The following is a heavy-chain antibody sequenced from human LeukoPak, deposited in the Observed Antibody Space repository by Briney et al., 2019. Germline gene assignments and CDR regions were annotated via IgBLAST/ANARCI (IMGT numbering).Heavy chain of an antibody. Sequence: SETLSLTCTVSGGSISSYYWSWIRQPPGKGLEWIGYIYYSGSTNYNPSLKSRVTISVDTSKNQFSLKLSSVTAADTAVYYCARAHYDFWSGYSEPLFYGMDVWGQGTTVTVSS. D-gene: IGHD3-3*01. V-gene: IGHV4-59*01. CDR1: GGSISSYY. J-gene: IGHJ6*02. CDR3: ARAHYDFWSGYSEPLFYGMDV. CDR2: IYYSGST.